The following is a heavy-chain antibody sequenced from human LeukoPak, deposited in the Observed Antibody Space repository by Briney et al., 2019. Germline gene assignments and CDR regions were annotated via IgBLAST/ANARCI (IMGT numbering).Heavy chain of an antibody. CDR2: ISGSGGST. D-gene: IGHD5-18*01. J-gene: IGHJ4*02. CDR1: GFTFSSYA. V-gene: IGHV3-23*01. Sequence: GGSLRLSCAASGFTFSSYAMSWVRQAPGKGLEWVSAISGSGGSTYYADSVKGRFTISSDNSKNTLYLQMNSLRAEDTAVYYCARGLGIQTLDYWGQGTLVTVSS. CDR3: ARGLGIQTLDY.